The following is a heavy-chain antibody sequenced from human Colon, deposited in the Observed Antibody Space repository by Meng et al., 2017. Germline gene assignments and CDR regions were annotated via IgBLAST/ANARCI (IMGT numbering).Heavy chain of an antibody. CDR3: ARGPTTYFDY. V-gene: IGHV4-30-4*01. CDR2: LYYSGRT. CDR1: GGSISSGDYH. J-gene: IGHJ4*02. D-gene: IGHD4-17*01. Sequence: QVPLQEYGPGLVNPSQTLSLTCTVSGGSISSGDYHWSWIRQPPGKGLEWIGYLYYSGRTYYNPSLKSRVTISVDTSKNQFSLKLSSVTAADTAVYYCARGPTTYFDYWGQGTLVTVSS.